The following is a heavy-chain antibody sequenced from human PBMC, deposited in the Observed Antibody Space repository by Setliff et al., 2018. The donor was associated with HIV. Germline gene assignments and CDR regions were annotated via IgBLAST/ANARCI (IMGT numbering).Heavy chain of an antibody. Sequence: GASVKVSCKASGYTFSSYGISWVRQAPGQGLEWMGWISAYNGDTNYVQKFQGRVTMTTDTSTYTAYMELRSLRSDDTAVYYCARDCITIFCVAQYYNYMDVWGKGTTVTVSS. CDR2: ISAYNGDT. CDR1: GYTFSSYG. J-gene: IGHJ6*03. CDR3: ARDCITIFCVAQYYNYMDV. D-gene: IGHD3-3*01. V-gene: IGHV1-18*01.